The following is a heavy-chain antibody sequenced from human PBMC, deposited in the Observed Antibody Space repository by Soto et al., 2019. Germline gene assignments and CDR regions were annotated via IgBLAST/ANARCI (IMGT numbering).Heavy chain of an antibody. D-gene: IGHD3-10*01. V-gene: IGHV1-69*08. CDR2: IIPILGIA. J-gene: IGHJ4*02. Sequence: QVQLVQSGAEVKKPGSSVKVSCKASGSTFSSYTISWVRQAPGQGLEWVGRIIPILGIANYAQKFQGRVTITADKSTSTDYMELSSLRSEDTAVYYCARDAYHGSGSGSDYWGQGSLVTVSS. CDR1: GSTFSSYT. CDR3: ARDAYHGSGSGSDY.